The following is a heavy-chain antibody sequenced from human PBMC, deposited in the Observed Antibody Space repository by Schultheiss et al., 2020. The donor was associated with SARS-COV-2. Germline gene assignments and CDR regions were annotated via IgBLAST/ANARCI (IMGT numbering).Heavy chain of an antibody. CDR2: TSSSGSTI. Sequence: GGSLRLSCAASGFTFSDYYMSWIRQAPGKGLEWVSYTSSSGSTIYYADSVKGRFTISRDNAKNSLYLQMNSLRAEDTAVYYCARDHKRGYSSGWYYYGMDVWGQGTTVTVSS. CDR3: ARDHKRGYSSGWYYYGMDV. CDR1: GFTFSDYY. D-gene: IGHD6-19*01. V-gene: IGHV3-11*01. J-gene: IGHJ6*02.